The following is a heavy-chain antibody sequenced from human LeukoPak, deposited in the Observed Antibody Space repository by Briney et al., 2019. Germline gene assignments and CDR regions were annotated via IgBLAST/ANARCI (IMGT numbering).Heavy chain of an antibody. V-gene: IGHV1-18*01. CDR3: ARDPSESIFGVVTPRGEGY. CDR1: GYTFTSYG. J-gene: IGHJ4*02. D-gene: IGHD3-3*01. CDR2: ISAYNGNT. Sequence: ASVKVSCKASGYTFTSYGISWVRQAPGQGLEWMGWISAYNGNTNYAQKLQGRVTMTTDTSTSTAYMELRSLRSDDTAVYYCARDPSESIFGVVTPRGEGYWGQGTLVTVSS.